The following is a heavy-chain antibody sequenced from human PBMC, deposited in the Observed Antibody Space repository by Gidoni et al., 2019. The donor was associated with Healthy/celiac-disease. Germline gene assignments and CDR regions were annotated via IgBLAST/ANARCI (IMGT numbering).Heavy chain of an antibody. D-gene: IGHD2-2*01. Sequence: QVQLVQSGAEVKKPGSSVNVSCKASGVTFSIYAISWVRQAPGQGLEWMGGIIPIFGKANDAQKFQGRVTITADESTSTAYMELSSLRSEDTAVYYCASYIVVVPAAKGYFDYWGQGTLVTVSS. CDR2: IIPIFGKA. CDR1: GVTFSIYA. J-gene: IGHJ4*02. V-gene: IGHV1-69*01. CDR3: ASYIVVVPAAKGYFDY.